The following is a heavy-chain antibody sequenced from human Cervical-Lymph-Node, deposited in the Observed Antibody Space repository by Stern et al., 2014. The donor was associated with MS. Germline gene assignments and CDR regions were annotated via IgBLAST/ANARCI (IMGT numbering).Heavy chain of an antibody. V-gene: IGHV1-2*06. D-gene: IGHD3-22*01. CDR1: GYTFTGYY. J-gene: IGHJ5*01. CDR3: AKGYYYDSSGFVS. Sequence: VQLVESGAEVKKPGASVKVSCKTSGYTFTGYYIHWVRQAPGQGLEWMGRITPQGGGTNYAQKFQDRVTMTKDTSISTAYMELSRLRFDDTAVYYCAKGYYYDSSGFVSWGQGTLVTVSS. CDR2: ITPQGGGT.